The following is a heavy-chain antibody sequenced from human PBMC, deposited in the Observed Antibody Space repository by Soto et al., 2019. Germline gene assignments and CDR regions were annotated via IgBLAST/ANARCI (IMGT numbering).Heavy chain of an antibody. D-gene: IGHD6-19*01. CDR1: GYTFTSYG. CDR2: ISAYNGNT. CDR3: ARWKAVAGQGGPGEVYYYYGMDV. J-gene: IGHJ6*02. Sequence: ASVKVSCKASGYTFTSYGISWVRQAHEQGLEWMGWISAYNGNTNYAQKLQGRVTMTTDTSTSTAYMELRSLRSDDTAVYYCARWKAVAGQGGPGEVYYYYGMDVWGQGTTVT. V-gene: IGHV1-18*01.